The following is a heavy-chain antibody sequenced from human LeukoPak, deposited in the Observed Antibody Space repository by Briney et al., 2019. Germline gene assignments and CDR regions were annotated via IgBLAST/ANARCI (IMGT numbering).Heavy chain of an antibody. V-gene: IGHV1-2*02. Sequence: ASVKVSCKASGYTFTGYYMHWVRQAPGQGLEWMGWINPNSGGTKYAQKFRGRVTMTRDTSISTAYMELSRLRSDDTAVYYCASYDFCSGYYFDAFDIWSQGTMVTVS. J-gene: IGHJ3*02. CDR1: GYTFTGYY. CDR2: INPNSGGT. D-gene: IGHD3-3*01. CDR3: ASYDFCSGYYFDAFDI.